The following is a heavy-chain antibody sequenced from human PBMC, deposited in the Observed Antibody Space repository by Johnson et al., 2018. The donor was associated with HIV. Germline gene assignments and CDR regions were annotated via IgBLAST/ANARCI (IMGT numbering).Heavy chain of an antibody. CDR2: VNRGNAI. V-gene: IGHV3-11*04. J-gene: IGHJ3*02. Sequence: QVQLVESGGGLVKPGGSLRLSCAASGFTFTDYYISWIRQAPGKGLEWISYVNRGNAIYYADSVKGRFTVSRDNSKNTLYLQMDSLRAEDTAVYYCARDQGDIVVVVAAELWAFDIWGQGTMVTVSS. CDR3: ARDQGDIVVVVAAELWAFDI. D-gene: IGHD2-15*01. CDR1: GFTFTDYY.